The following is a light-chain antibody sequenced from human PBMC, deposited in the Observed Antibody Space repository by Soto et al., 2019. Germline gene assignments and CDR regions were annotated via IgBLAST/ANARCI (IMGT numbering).Light chain of an antibody. J-gene: IGKJ1*01. Sequence: DVQLTQSPSSLSESVGGRVTITCRASQSISSYLNWYQQKPGKAPKLLIYAASSLQSGVPARFSGSGSGTEFTLTVSNLQPEDSATYYCQEYNNYWTFGQGTKVDIK. CDR2: AAS. V-gene: IGKV1-39*01. CDR1: QSISSY. CDR3: QEYNNYWT.